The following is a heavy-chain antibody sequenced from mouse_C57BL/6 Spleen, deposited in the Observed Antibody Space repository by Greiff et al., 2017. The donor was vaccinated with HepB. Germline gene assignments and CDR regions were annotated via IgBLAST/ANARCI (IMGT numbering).Heavy chain of an antibody. CDR2: IDPSDSYT. V-gene: IGHV1-69*01. CDR3: ARSDGSSSPTEYVDV. Sequence: QVQLQQPGAELVMPGASVKLSCKASGYTFTSYWMHWVKQRPGQGLEWIGEIDPSDSYTNYNQKFKGKSTLTVDKSSSTAYMQLSSLTSEDSAVYYCARSDGSSSPTEYVDVWGKGTTVTVSS. CDR1: GYTFTSYW. J-gene: IGHJ1*03. D-gene: IGHD1-1*01.